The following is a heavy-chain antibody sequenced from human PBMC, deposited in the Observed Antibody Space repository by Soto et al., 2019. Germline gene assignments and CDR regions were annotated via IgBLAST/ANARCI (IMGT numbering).Heavy chain of an antibody. CDR2: IFYTGTT. D-gene: IGHD2-2*01. J-gene: IGHJ5*02. CDR3: ARLVVPDPVAHA. CDR1: VGSINYNSNY. V-gene: IGHV4-39*02. Sequence: PSETLSLTCSVSVGSINYNSNYCGWIRQPPGKGLEWVGGIFYTGTTYYSPSLKDRVPIYVDTSKNSFSLNLTSVTAADTAVYFRARLVVPDPVAHAWGQGTLVTRSS.